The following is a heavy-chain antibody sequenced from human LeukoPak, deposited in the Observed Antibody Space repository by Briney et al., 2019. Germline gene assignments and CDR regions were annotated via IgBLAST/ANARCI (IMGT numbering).Heavy chain of an antibody. CDR2: IYYSGST. Sequence: SETLSLTCTVSGGSISSSSYYWGWIRQPPGKGLERIGSIYYSGSTYYNPSLKSRVTISVDTSKNQFSLKLSSVTAADTAVYYCARHSTAGEYYFDYWGQGTLVTVSS. V-gene: IGHV4-39*01. CDR1: GGSISSSSYY. CDR3: ARHSTAGEYYFDY. J-gene: IGHJ4*02. D-gene: IGHD2-2*01.